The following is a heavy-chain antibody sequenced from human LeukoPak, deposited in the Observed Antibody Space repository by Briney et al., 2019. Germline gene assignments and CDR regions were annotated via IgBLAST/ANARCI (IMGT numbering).Heavy chain of an antibody. CDR1: GFIFSTYG. CDR2: ISQDGSNE. V-gene: IGHV3-30*18. CDR3: AKSAHSSWYGALDY. J-gene: IGHJ4*02. Sequence: GGSLRLSCAASGFIFSTYGMHWVRQAPGKGLEWVAVISQDGSNEFYADSVKGRFSISRDNSKNTQYLQMNSLRAEDTAVYYCAKSAHSSWYGALDYWGQGTLVTVSS. D-gene: IGHD6-13*01.